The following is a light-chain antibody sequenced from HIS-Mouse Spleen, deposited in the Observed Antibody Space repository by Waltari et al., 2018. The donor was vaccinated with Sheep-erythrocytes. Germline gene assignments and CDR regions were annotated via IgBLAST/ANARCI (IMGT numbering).Light chain of an antibody. CDR3: QQYDNLLT. Sequence: ILMSQSLSSLPASVGDRATIPAQARQDISKSLNWYQQKQRKDPKPLIYDASNLDTGVPSSFSGSGSGTDFSFTISSLQPEDIATDYCQQYDNLLTFSGGTKVAIK. J-gene: IGKJ4*01. CDR1: QDISKS. CDR2: DAS. V-gene: IGKV1-33*01.